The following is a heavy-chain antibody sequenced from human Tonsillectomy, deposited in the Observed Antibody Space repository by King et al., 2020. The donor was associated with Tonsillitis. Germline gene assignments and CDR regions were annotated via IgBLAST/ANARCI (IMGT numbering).Heavy chain of an antibody. V-gene: IGHV3-13*01. CDR3: ARSTFLYGDYAYGLDV. CDR2: IGIAGDT. J-gene: IGHJ6*02. D-gene: IGHD4-17*01. Sequence: VQLVEFGGGLVQPGGSLRLSCAAAGFTFSSYDMHWVRHTTGKGLEWVSAIGIAGDTYYPGSVKGRFTISSENDENSLYLQMNSLTAGDTAVYYCARSTFLYGDYAYGLDVWGQGTTVTVSS. CDR1: GFTFSSYD.